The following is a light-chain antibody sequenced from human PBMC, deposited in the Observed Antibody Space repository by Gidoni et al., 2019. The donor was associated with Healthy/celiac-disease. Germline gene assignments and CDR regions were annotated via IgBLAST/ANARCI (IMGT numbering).Light chain of an antibody. J-gene: IGKJ4*01. V-gene: IGKV3-20*01. CDR3: QQYGSSLLT. CDR2: GAS. Sequence: EIVLTQSPGTLSLSPGERATLSCRASQSVSSSYLAWYQKKPGQAPRLLIYGASSRATGIPDRFSGRGSGTDFTLTISRLEPEDFAVYYCQQYGSSLLTFXGXTKVEIK. CDR1: QSVSSSY.